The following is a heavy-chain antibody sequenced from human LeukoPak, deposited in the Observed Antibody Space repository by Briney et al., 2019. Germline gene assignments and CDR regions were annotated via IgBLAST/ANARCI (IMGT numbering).Heavy chain of an antibody. CDR3: ARDHDLTGTYEYLKY. V-gene: IGHV1-8*01. D-gene: IGHD7-27*01. CDR1: GYTFTSYD. J-gene: IGHJ1*01. CDR2: MNPNSGNT. Sequence: GASVKVSCKASGYTFTSYDINWARQATGQGLEWMGWMNPNSGNTGYAQKFQGRVTMTRNTSISTAYMELSSLRSEDTAVYYCARDHDLTGTYEYLKYWGQGTLVAVSS.